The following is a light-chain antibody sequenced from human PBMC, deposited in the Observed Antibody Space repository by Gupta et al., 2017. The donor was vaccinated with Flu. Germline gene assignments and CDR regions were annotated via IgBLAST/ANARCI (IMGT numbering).Light chain of an antibody. CDR3: SSCTSSTTVV. J-gene: IGLJ2*01. CDR1: SSDIGSYNY. Sequence: QSALTQPASVSGSPGQSITISCTGTSSDIGSYNYVSWYQQHPGKAPKLLIYGVTNRPAGVSIRFSGSKSGDTASLTISVLQAEDEADYYCSSCTSSTTVVFGGGTKLTVL. V-gene: IGLV2-14*01. CDR2: GVT.